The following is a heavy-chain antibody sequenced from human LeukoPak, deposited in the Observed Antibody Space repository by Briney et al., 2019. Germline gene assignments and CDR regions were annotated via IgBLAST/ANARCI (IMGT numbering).Heavy chain of an antibody. J-gene: IGHJ4*02. V-gene: IGHV1-46*01. CDR2: INPSGGST. CDR1: GGTFTSYY. Sequence: ASVKVSCKASGGTFTSYYMHWVRQAPGQGLEWMGIINPSGGSTSYAQKFQGRVTMTRDTSTSTVYMELSSLRSEDTAVYYCARDSTTPDYDFWSGYYLYWGQGTLVTVSS. CDR3: ARDSTTPDYDFWSGYYLY. D-gene: IGHD3-3*01.